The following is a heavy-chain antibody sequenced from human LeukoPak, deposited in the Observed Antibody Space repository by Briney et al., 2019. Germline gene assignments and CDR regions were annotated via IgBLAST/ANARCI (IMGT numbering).Heavy chain of an antibody. D-gene: IGHD3-10*01. J-gene: IGHJ4*02. Sequence: GGSLRLSCAASGFTFSSYSMNWVRQAPGTGLEWVSSISISASHIYYADSVKGRFTISRDNSKNTLYLQMNSLRAEDTAVYYCAKDGVWFGESQGSHDYWGQGTLVTVSS. CDR3: AKDGVWFGESQGSHDY. CDR1: GFTFSSYS. CDR2: ISISASHI. V-gene: IGHV3-21*01.